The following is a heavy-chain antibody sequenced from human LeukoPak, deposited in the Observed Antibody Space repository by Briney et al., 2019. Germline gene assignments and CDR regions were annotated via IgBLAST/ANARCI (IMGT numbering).Heavy chain of an antibody. J-gene: IGHJ4*02. CDR2: VSGSGSST. CDR3: AKTVGYSTGWGDYFDY. Sequence: PGGSLRLSCAASGFTFSSNAMSWVRQAPGKGLKWVSAVSGSGSSTHYADSVKGRFAISRDNSKNTLYLQMNSLRAEDTAVYYCAKTVGYSTGWGDYFDYWGQGTLVTVSS. D-gene: IGHD5-24*01. CDR1: GFTFSSNA. V-gene: IGHV3-23*01.